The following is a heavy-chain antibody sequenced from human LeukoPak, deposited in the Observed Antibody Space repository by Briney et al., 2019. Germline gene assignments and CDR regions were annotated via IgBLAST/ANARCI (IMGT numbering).Heavy chain of an antibody. CDR1: GFTFSSYW. D-gene: IGHD6-19*01. J-gene: IGHJ6*02. Sequence: GGSLRLSCAASGFTFSSYWMHWVRQAPGKGLVWVSRINSDGSSTSYTDSVKGRFTIPRDNAKNTLYLQMNSLRAEDTAVHYCARVIAVAGTGYYYYGMDVWGQGTTVTVSS. CDR3: ARVIAVAGTGYYYYGMDV. V-gene: IGHV3-74*01. CDR2: INSDGSST.